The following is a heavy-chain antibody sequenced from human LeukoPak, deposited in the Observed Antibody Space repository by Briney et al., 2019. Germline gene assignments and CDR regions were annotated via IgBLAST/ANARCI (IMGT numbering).Heavy chain of an antibody. CDR2: INTNSGGT. J-gene: IGHJ6*02. CDR3: AREISGTTPYYYYGMDV. D-gene: IGHD1-1*01. V-gene: IGHV1-2*02. CDR1: GYTXTGYY. Sequence: ASVKVSCKASGYTXTGYYMHRVRQAPGQGLEWMAWINTNSGGTNYAQKFQGRVTMTRDTSISTAYMELSRLRSDDTAVYYCAREISGTTPYYYYGMDVWGQGTTVTVSS.